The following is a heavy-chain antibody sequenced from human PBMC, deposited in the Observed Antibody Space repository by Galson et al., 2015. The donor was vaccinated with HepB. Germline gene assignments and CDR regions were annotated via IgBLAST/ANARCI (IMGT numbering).Heavy chain of an antibody. Sequence: TLSLTCTVSGGSISSYYWSWIRQPPGKGLEWIGYIYYSGSTNYNPSLKSRVTISVDTSKNQFSLKLSSVTAADTAVYYCARALRSSSWSEKYYFDYWGQGTLVTVSS. D-gene: IGHD6-13*01. J-gene: IGHJ4*02. V-gene: IGHV4-59*01. CDR2: IYYSGST. CDR3: ARALRSSSWSEKYYFDY. CDR1: GGSISSYY.